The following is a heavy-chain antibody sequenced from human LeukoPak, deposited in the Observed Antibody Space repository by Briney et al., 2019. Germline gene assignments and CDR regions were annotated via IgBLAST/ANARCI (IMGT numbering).Heavy chain of an antibody. V-gene: IGHV3-66*01. CDR1: GFTVSSNY. Sequence: GGSLRPSCAASGFTVSSNYMSWVRQAPGKGLEWVSILYHGGSTYYADSVKGRFSISRDTSKNTLYLQMNSLRVEDTAVYYCATRRFGELTYWGQGTLVTVSS. D-gene: IGHD3-10*01. CDR2: LYHGGST. CDR3: ATRRFGELTY. J-gene: IGHJ4*02.